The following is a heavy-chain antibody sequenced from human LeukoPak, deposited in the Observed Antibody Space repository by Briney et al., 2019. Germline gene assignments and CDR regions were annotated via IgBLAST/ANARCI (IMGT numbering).Heavy chain of an antibody. CDR2: ISAYNGNT. V-gene: IGHV1-18*01. J-gene: IGHJ4*02. CDR1: GYTFTSYG. CDR3: ARGKLIAAAGTFDY. D-gene: IGHD6-13*01. Sequence: ASVKVSCKASGYTFTSYGIGWVRQAPGQGLEWMGWISAYNGNTNYAQKLQGRVTMTTDTSTSTAYMELRSLRSDDTAVYYCARGKLIAAAGTFDYWGQGTLVTVSS.